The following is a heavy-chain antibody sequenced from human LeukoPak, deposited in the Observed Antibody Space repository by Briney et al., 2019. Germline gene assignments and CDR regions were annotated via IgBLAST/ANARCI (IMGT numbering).Heavy chain of an antibody. Sequence: GGSLRLPCAASGFTYSRYAMSWVRQAPGKGLEGVSAIRGSGGSTYYADAVKGRFTISRDNSKNTLYLQMNSLRAEDTAVYYCAKGIRFLEWLLADYWGQGTLVTVSS. D-gene: IGHD3-3*01. V-gene: IGHV3-23*01. J-gene: IGHJ4*02. CDR2: IRGSGGST. CDR1: GFTYSRYA. CDR3: AKGIRFLEWLLADY.